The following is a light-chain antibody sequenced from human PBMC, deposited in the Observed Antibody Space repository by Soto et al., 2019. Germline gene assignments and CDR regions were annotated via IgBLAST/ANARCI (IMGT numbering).Light chain of an antibody. CDR3: QQSYSTPPLT. CDR2: AAS. Sequence: DIQMTQSPSSLSASVGDRVTITCRASQSISSYVNWYHQKPGKAPTRLIYAASRLQSGVPSRFSGSGSRTDFTLTISSLQPEDFATYYCQQSYSTPPLTFGGGAKVEIK. CDR1: QSISSY. V-gene: IGKV1-39*01. J-gene: IGKJ4*01.